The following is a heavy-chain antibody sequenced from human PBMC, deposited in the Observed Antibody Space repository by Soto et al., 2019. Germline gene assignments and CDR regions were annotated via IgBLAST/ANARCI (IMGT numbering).Heavy chain of an antibody. D-gene: IGHD4-17*01. CDR3: ARDRDLVDYGDYGGAFDI. CDR1: GYTFTSYG. Sequence: ASVKVSCKASGYTFTSYGISWVRQAPGQGLEWMGWISAYNGNTNYAQKLQGRVIMTTDTSTSTAYMELRSLRSDDTAVYYCARDRDLVDYGDYGGAFDIWGQGTMVTVSS. V-gene: IGHV1-18*01. CDR2: ISAYNGNT. J-gene: IGHJ3*02.